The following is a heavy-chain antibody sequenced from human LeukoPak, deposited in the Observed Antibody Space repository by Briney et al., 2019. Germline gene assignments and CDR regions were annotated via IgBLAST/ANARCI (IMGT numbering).Heavy chain of an antibody. Sequence: ASVKVSCKASGYTFTGYYMHWVRQAPGQGLEWMGWINPNSGGTNYAQKLQGRVTMTTDTSTSTAYMELRSLRSGDTAVYYCARDSTPLLDVLLWFGEFPGDPWGQGTLVTVSS. CDR1: GYTFTGYY. J-gene: IGHJ5*02. V-gene: IGHV1-2*02. CDR2: INPNSGGT. D-gene: IGHD3-10*01. CDR3: ARDSTPLLDVLLWFGEFPGDP.